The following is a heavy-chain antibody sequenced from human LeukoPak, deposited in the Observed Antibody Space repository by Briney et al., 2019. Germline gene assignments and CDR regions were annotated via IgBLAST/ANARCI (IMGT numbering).Heavy chain of an antibody. Sequence: GGSPRLSCAASGFTFSSYAMSWVRQAPGKGLEWVSAISGSGGSTYYADSVKGRFTISRDNSKNTLYLQMNSLRAEDTAVYYCVGSSDYDILTGTLRYGMDVWGQGTTVTVSS. V-gene: IGHV3-23*01. CDR1: GFTFSSYA. CDR2: ISGSGGST. J-gene: IGHJ6*02. CDR3: VGSSDYDILTGTLRYGMDV. D-gene: IGHD3-9*01.